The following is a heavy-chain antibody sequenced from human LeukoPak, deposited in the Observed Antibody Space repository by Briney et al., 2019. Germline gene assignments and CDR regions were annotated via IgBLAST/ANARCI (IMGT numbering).Heavy chain of an antibody. Sequence: GGSLRLSCEASGVTFSTYAMSWVRQTPGEGLEWVAAISGDNPGTYHASSVGGGFTISRDNSKNTVHLQMNALRAEDAAIYYCAKASVGHCSGAFCYHFDSWGQGTLVTVSS. CDR1: GVTFSTYA. V-gene: IGHV3-23*01. J-gene: IGHJ4*02. CDR3: AKASVGHCSGAFCYHFDS. D-gene: IGHD2-15*01. CDR2: ISGDNPGT.